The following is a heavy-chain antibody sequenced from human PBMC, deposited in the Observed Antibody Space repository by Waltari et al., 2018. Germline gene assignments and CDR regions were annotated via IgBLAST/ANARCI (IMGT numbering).Heavy chain of an antibody. CDR1: GGSISSSSYY. D-gene: IGHD6-19*01. CDR3: ARLFGAAVAGPAPYYFDY. V-gene: IGHV4-39*07. J-gene: IGHJ4*02. CDR2: IYYSGST. Sequence: QLQLQASGPGLVKPSETLSLTCTVSGGSISSSSYYWGWIRQPPGKGLEWIGSIYYSGSTYYNPSLKSRVTISVDTSKNQFSLKLSSVTAADTAVYYCARLFGAAVAGPAPYYFDYWGQGTLVTVSS.